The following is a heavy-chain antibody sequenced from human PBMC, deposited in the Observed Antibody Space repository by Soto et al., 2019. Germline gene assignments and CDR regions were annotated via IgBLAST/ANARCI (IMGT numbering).Heavy chain of an antibody. CDR3: ARGPFRPSAMDV. J-gene: IGHJ6*02. CDR2: TIPALGKT. D-gene: IGHD3-10*01. V-gene: IGHV1-69*10. Sequence: SVKVSCKTSGDNFKKNVFTWVRQAPGQGLEWMGGTIPALGKTHYIEKFQGRVTITVDDATRTVYMEVRDLTSDDTAISYCARGPFRPSAMDVWGQGTTVTVSS. CDR1: GDNFKKNV.